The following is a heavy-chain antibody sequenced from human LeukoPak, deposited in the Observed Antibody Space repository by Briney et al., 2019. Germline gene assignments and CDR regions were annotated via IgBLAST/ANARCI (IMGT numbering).Heavy chain of an antibody. D-gene: IGHD5-12*01. J-gene: IGHJ6*04. V-gene: IGHV3-48*03. Sequence: GGSLRLSCAASGFTFSSYEMNWVRQAPGKGLEWVSYISSSGSTIYYADSVKGRFTISRDNAKNSLYLQMNSLRAEDTAVYYCARSAQGEYGGYDLDYYYYGMDVWGKGTTVTVSS. CDR2: ISSSGSTI. CDR1: GFTFSSYE. CDR3: ARSAQGEYGGYDLDYYYYGMDV.